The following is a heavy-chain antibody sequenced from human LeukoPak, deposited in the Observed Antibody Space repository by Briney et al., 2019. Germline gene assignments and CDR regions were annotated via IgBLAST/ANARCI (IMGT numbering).Heavy chain of an antibody. V-gene: IGHV4-39*01. J-gene: IGHJ4*02. CDR1: GGSISSSSYY. CDR3: ASRYYDFWSGYQGAFGY. D-gene: IGHD3-3*01. Sequence: SETLSLTSTVSGGSISSSSYYWGWIRQPPGKGLEWIGSIYYSGSTYYNPSLKSRVTISVDTSKNQFSLKLSSVTAADTAVYYCASRYYDFWSGYQGAFGYWGQGTLVTVSS. CDR2: IYYSGST.